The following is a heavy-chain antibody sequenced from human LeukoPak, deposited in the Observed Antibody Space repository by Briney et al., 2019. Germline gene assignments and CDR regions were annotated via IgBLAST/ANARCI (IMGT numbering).Heavy chain of an antibody. CDR3: TRESTAYYVSDY. CDR1: GFTFSSYS. J-gene: IGHJ4*02. Sequence: GGSLRLSCAASGFTFSSYSMNWVRQAPGKGLVWISRIHGDGTITTYADSVKGRFTISRDNAKNTLYLQMNSLRAEDTAVYYCTRESTAYYVSDYWGQGTLVTVSA. V-gene: IGHV3-74*01. CDR2: IHGDGTIT. D-gene: IGHD1-26*01.